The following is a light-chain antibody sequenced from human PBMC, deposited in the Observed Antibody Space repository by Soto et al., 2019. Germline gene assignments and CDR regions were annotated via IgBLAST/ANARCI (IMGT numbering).Light chain of an antibody. V-gene: IGKV3-20*01. J-gene: IGKJ2*01. CDR3: LLYFSPDRYT. CDR2: GAS. CDR1: QSVTSSH. Sequence: ERVLTQTPGTLSLSPGEIATLSCRASQSVTSSHLAWYQQKPGQAPRLLIYGASTRATGIPDRFSGSGSDTDFSLTIRRLDPEDFAMYYCLLYFSPDRYTFGPGTKVQIK.